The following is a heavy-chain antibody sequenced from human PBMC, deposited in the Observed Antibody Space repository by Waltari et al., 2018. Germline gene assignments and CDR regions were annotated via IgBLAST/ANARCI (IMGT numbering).Heavy chain of an antibody. J-gene: IGHJ6*02. Sequence: EVQLVESGGGLVQPGRSLRLSCAASGFNFYDHAMHWVRQAPGKGLERVSGISWDSVNTGYADSVKGRFTISRDNAKNLLYLQMNNLRVEDTAFYYCGKDITPGGMDVWGRGTAVTVSS. CDR3: GKDITPGGMDV. CDR2: ISWDSVNT. D-gene: IGHD2-15*01. V-gene: IGHV3-9*01. CDR1: GFNFYDHA.